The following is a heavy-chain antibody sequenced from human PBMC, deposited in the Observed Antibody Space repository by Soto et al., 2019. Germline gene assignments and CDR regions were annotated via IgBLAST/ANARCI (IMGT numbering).Heavy chain of an antibody. Sequence: QVQLVQSGAEVKKPGSSVKVSCKASGGTFSSYTISWVRQAPGQGLEWMGRIIPILGIANYAQKFQGRVTITADKSTSTAYMELSSLRSEDTAVYYCARVALAAAGDSDDDWGQGTLVTVSS. CDR1: GGTFSSYT. D-gene: IGHD6-13*01. CDR3: ARVALAAAGDSDDD. J-gene: IGHJ4*02. V-gene: IGHV1-69*02. CDR2: IIPILGIA.